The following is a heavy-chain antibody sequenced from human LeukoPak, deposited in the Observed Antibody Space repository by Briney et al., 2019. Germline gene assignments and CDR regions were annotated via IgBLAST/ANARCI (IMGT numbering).Heavy chain of an antibody. CDR3: AREKDTAFDY. Sequence: GGSLRLSCEASGFTFSNYGMSWVRQAPGKGLEWVSAITASSSSTHDADSVQGRFTISRDNSKNTLYLQMNSLRAEDTAVYYCAREKDTAFDYWGQGTLVTVSS. CDR1: GFTFSNYG. D-gene: IGHD5-18*01. CDR2: ITASSSST. J-gene: IGHJ4*02. V-gene: IGHV3-23*01.